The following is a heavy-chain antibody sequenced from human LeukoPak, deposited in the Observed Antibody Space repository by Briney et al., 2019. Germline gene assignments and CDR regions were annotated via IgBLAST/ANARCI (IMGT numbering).Heavy chain of an antibody. J-gene: IGHJ6*03. Sequence: SETLSLTCTVSGGSISSSYSWGWIRQPPGKGLEWIGNIYYIGSTNNNPSLKSRVTVSVDTSKNQFSLKLRSLTAADTAVYYCARGAYSSSWFSYYYYSMDVWGKGTMVTISS. CDR3: ARGAYSSSWFSYYYYSMDV. CDR2: IYYIGST. V-gene: IGHV4-39*07. CDR1: GGSISSSYS. D-gene: IGHD6-13*01.